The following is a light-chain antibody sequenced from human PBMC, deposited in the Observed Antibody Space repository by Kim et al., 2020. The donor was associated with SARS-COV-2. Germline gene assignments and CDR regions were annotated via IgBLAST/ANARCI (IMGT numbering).Light chain of an antibody. Sequence: ASIGDRVTITCRASQGFNNYLAWYQQKPGKAPKLLSSAASTLQSGVPSRFSGSGSGTESTLTITSLQPEDFATYFCQQLNSYPLTFGGGTEVDIK. CDR3: QQLNSYPLT. CDR2: AAS. CDR1: QGFNNY. V-gene: IGKV1-9*01. J-gene: IGKJ4*01.